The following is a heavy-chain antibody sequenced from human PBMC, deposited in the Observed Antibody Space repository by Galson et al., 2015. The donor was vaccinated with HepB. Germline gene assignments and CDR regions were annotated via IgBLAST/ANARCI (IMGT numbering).Heavy chain of an antibody. CDR2: IIPIFGTA. CDR1: GGTFSRYA. J-gene: IGHJ6*02. CDR3: ARSAIVVVPAAILDNYYYYGMDV. D-gene: IGHD2-2*01. V-gene: IGHV1-69*13. Sequence: SVKVSCKASGGTFSRYAISWVRQAPGQGLEWMGGIIPIFGTANYAQKFQGRVTITADESTSTAYMELSSLRSEDTAVYYCARSAIVVVPAAILDNYYYYGMDVWGQGTTVTVSS.